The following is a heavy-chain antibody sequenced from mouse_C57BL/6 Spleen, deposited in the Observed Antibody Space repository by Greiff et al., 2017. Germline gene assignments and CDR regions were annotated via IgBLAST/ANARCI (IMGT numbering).Heavy chain of an antibody. J-gene: IGHJ1*03. CDR2: ISSGGSYT. V-gene: IGHV5-6*02. Sequence: GKLMESGGDLVKPGGSLKLSCAASGFTFSSYGMSWVRQTPDKRLEWVATISSGGSYTYYPDSVKGRFTISRDNAKNTLYLQMSSLKSEDTAMYYYARIYYYGSKYFDVWGTGTTVTVSS. CDR3: ARIYYYGSKYFDV. CDR1: GFTFSSYG. D-gene: IGHD1-1*01.